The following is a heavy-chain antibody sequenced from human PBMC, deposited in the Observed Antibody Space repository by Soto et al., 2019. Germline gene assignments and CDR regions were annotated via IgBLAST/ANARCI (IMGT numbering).Heavy chain of an antibody. D-gene: IGHD6-19*01. CDR1: GYNFTTYV. Sequence: QVQLVQSGAKVKQPGASASVSCKASGYNFTTYVVHWLRQAPGQGPEWMGWINCGSGNTVYSQKFQGRVTFTRDTSATTAYMDLNSLTSGDTAVYYCARGYTSGWTFDFWGRGTLVTVSS. V-gene: IGHV1-3*01. CDR3: ARGYTSGWTFDF. J-gene: IGHJ4*02. CDR2: INCGSGNT.